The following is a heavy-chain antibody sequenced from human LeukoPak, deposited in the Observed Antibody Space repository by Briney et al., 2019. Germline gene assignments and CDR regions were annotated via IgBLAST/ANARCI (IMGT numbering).Heavy chain of an antibody. V-gene: IGHV4-59*01. Sequence: SETLSLTCTVSGGSISSYYWSWIRQPPGKGLEWIGCIYYSGSTNYNPSLKSRVTISVDTSKNQFSLKLGSVTAADTAVYYCARVGGGDRYDAFDIWGQGTMVTVSS. CDR3: ARVGGGDRYDAFDI. CDR2: IYYSGST. CDR1: GGSISSYY. J-gene: IGHJ3*02. D-gene: IGHD2-21*02.